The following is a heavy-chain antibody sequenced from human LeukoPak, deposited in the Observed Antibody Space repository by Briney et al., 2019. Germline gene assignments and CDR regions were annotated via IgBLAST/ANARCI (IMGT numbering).Heavy chain of an antibody. CDR2: INPNSGGT. CDR3: ARLLWFGESTYYFDY. V-gene: IGHV1-2*02. CDR1: GYTFTGNY. J-gene: IGHJ4*02. Sequence: GASVKVSCKASGYTFTGNYMHWVRQAPGQGLEWMGWINPNSGGTNYAQKSQGRVTMTRDTSISTAYMELSRLRSDDTAVYYCARLLWFGESTYYFDYWGQGTLVTVSS. D-gene: IGHD3-10*01.